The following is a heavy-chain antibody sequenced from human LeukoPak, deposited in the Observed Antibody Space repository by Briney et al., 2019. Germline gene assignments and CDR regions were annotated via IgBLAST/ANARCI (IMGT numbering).Heavy chain of an antibody. CDR2: ISYDGSNK. D-gene: IGHD5-18*01. J-gene: IGHJ4*02. V-gene: IGHV3-30-3*01. CDR1: AFTFSRFA. CDR3: ARSDTPMPRFDY. Sequence: GRSLRLSCAASAFTFSRFAMHWVRQAPGKGLEWVAFISYDGSNKYYTDSVKGRFTISRDNSKNTLYLQMNSLRAEDTAMYYCARSDTPMPRFDYWGQGTLVTVSS.